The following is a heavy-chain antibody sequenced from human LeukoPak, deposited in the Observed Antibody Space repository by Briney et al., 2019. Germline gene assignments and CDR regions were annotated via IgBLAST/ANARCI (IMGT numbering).Heavy chain of an antibody. Sequence: GGSLRLSCAASGFTFSSYEMNWVRQAPGKGLEWVSYISSSGSTRYYVDSVKGRFTISRDTAKNSLYLQMNSLRAEDTAVYYCARGWRYFDYWGQGTLVTVSS. V-gene: IGHV3-48*03. CDR1: GFTFSSYE. CDR2: ISSSGSTR. D-gene: IGHD5-24*01. CDR3: ARGWRYFDY. J-gene: IGHJ4*02.